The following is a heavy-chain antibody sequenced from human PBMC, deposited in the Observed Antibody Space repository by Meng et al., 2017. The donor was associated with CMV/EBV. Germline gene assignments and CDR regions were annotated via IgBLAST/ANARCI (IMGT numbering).Heavy chain of an antibody. CDR3: ARSFGGQGRFLEWLGP. CDR2: INPNSGGT. V-gene: IGHV1-2*02. J-gene: IGHJ5*02. CDR1: GYTFTGYY. Sequence: ASVKVSCKASGYTFTGYYMHWVRQAPGQGLEWMGWINPNSGGTNYAQKFQGRVTMTRDTSISTAYMELSRLRSDDTAVHYCARSFGGQGRFLEWLGPWGQGTLVTVSS. D-gene: IGHD3-3*01.